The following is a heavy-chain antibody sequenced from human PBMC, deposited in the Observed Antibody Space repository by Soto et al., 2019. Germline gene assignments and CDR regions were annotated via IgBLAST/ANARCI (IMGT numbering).Heavy chain of an antibody. V-gene: IGHV3-21*01. CDR2: ITISSSYI. Sequence: GSLSLSCASSGFPFSGYSMNWVRPAPGKGLEWVSCITISSSYISYADSVKGRFTISRDNAKNSLYLQMNSLRAEDTAVYYCARDFYYDSSGYSPLDYWGQGTLVTVS. D-gene: IGHD3-22*01. CDR1: GFPFSGYS. CDR3: ARDFYYDSSGYSPLDY. J-gene: IGHJ4*02.